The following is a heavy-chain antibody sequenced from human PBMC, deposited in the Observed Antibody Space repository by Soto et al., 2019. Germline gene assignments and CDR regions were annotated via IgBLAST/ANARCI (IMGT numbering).Heavy chain of an antibody. CDR3: ARCHDQQLVKYNWFDP. CDR2: INHSGST. D-gene: IGHD6-13*01. J-gene: IGHJ5*02. Sequence: SETLSLTCAVYGGSFSGYYWSWIRQPPGKVLEWIGEINHSGSTNYNPSLKSRVTISVDTSKNQFSLKLSSVTAADTAVYYCARCHDQQLVKYNWFDPWGQGTLVTVSS. V-gene: IGHV4-34*01. CDR1: GGSFSGYY.